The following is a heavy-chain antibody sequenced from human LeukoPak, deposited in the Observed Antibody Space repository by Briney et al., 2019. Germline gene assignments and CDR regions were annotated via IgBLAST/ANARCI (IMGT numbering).Heavy chain of an antibody. CDR3: AKDSGLIAAAGNFGY. V-gene: IGHV3-23*01. CDR1: GFTFSSYA. CDR2: ISGSGGST. Sequence: GGSVRLSCAASGFTFSSYAMSWVCQAPGKGLEWVSAISGSGGSTYYADSVKGRFTISRDNSKNTLYLQMNSLRAEDTAVYCCAKDSGLIAAAGNFGYWGQGTLVTVSS. D-gene: IGHD6-13*01. J-gene: IGHJ4*02.